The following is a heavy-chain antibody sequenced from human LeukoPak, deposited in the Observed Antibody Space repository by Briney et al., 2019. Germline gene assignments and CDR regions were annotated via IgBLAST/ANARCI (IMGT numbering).Heavy chain of an antibody. J-gene: IGHJ4*02. Sequence: PSETLSLTCTVSGGSVSSGSYYWSWIRQPPGKGLEWIGYIYYSGSTYYNPSLKSRVTISVDTSKNQFSLKLTSVTAADTAVYYCARRGIVGATRYEGNDYWGQGTLVTVSS. V-gene: IGHV4-39*01. CDR3: ARRGIVGATRYEGNDY. D-gene: IGHD1-26*01. CDR1: GGSVSSGSYY. CDR2: IYYSGST.